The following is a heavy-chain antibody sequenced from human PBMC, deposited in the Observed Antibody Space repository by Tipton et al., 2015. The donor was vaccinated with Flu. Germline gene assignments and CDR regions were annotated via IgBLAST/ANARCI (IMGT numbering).Heavy chain of an antibody. Sequence: TLSLTCTVSGDSISSYYWSWIRQPPGKRLEWIGYIYSSGSTNYNPPLKSRVTISPDTSKNQFSLRLTSVTAADTAVYYCARRGRTVRDAFDIWGQGTMVTVSS. J-gene: IGHJ3*02. D-gene: IGHD3-10*01. CDR3: ARRGRTVRDAFDI. CDR1: GDSISSYY. CDR2: IYSSGST. V-gene: IGHV4-4*08.